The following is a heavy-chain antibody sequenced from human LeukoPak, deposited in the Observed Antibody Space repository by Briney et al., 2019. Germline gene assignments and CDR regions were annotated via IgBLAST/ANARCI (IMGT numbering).Heavy chain of an antibody. J-gene: IGHJ4*02. CDR2: IYYSGST. CDR1: GGSISSSSYY. Sequence: SETLSLTCTVSGGSISSSSYYWGWIRQPPGKGLEWIGSIYYSGSTYYNPSLKSRVTISVDTSKNQFSLKLSSVTAADTAVYYCVRDGPSWGLLWGQGALVTVSS. V-gene: IGHV4-39*07. CDR3: VRDGPSWGLL. D-gene: IGHD7-27*01.